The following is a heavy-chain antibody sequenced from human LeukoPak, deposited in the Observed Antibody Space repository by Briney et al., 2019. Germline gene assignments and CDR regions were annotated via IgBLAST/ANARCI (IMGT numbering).Heavy chain of an antibody. CDR2: IYHSGST. D-gene: IGHD3-16*01. V-gene: IGHV4-30-2*01. CDR1: GGSISSGGYY. CDR3: ARGGRGADLSAHFDY. Sequence: SETLSLTCTVSGGSISSGGYYWSWIRQPPGKGLEWIGYIYHSGSTYYNPSLKSRVTISVDRSKNQFSLKLSSVTAADTAVYYCARGGRGADLSAHFDYWGQGTLVTVSS. J-gene: IGHJ4*02.